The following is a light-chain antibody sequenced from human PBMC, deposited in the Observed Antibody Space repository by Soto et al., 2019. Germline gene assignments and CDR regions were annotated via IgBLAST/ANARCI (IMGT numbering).Light chain of an antibody. CDR2: DVT. V-gene: IGLV2-11*01. Sequence: QSALTQPRSVSGSPGQSVAISCTGTSSDVGAYNYVSWYQQHPGKAPKLLIYDVTKRPSGVPDRFSGSKSGNTASLTISGLQAEDDADYYCYSYAGSPDVFGSGTKLTVL. CDR1: SSDVGAYNY. J-gene: IGLJ1*01. CDR3: YSYAGSPDV.